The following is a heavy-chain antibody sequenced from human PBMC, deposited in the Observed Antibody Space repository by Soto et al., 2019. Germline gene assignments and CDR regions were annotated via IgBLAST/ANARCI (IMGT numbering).Heavy chain of an antibody. V-gene: IGHV1-18*01. Sequence: QVQLVQSGAEVKKPGASVKVSCKASGYTFTSYGISWVRQAPGQGLEWMGWISAYNGNTNYAQKLQGRVTMTTDTPASTEYMELRSLRSDDTAVYYCARVVIAAAGTHYMDVWGKGTTVTVSS. D-gene: IGHD6-13*01. CDR1: GYTFTSYG. J-gene: IGHJ6*03. CDR3: ARVVIAAAGTHYMDV. CDR2: ISAYNGNT.